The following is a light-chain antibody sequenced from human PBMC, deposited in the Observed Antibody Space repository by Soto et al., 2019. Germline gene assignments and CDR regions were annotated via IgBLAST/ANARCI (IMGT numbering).Light chain of an antibody. CDR3: QQFGGSPPRT. J-gene: IGKJ1*01. V-gene: IGKV3-20*01. Sequence: EIVLPRSPCTRPVSPVERGTLSCSAIQGVSSTYLAWYQQTPGQAPRLLIYGGPSRATGIPDRFSGSGSGTDFTLTISKVEPEDFAVYYCQQFGGSPPRTLGQGTKVDI. CDR2: GGP. CDR1: QGVSSTY.